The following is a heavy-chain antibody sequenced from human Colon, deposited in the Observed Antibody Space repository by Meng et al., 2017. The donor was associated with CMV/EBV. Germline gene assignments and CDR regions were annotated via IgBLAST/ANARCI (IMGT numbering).Heavy chain of an antibody. J-gene: IGHJ4*02. D-gene: IGHD5-18*01. CDR3: AREPGYSYGHNYFDF. V-gene: IGHV3-30*04. CDR1: GFSSSSYA. Sequence: SGFSSSSYAMHWVRQAPGKGLGWVAVISYDGSNKYYADSVKGRFTISRDNSKNTLYLQMNSLRGEDTAVYYCAREPGYSYGHNYFDFWGQGTLVTVSS. CDR2: ISYDGSNK.